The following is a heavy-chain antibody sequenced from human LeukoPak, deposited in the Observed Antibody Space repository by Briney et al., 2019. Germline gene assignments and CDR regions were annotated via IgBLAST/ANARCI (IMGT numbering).Heavy chain of an antibody. Sequence: GASVKVSCKASGYTFSSYGISWVRQAPGQGLEWMGWISAYNGNTNYVQKLQGRVTMTTDTSTSTAYMELRSLTSDDTAVYYRAREDRSGWYWLDPWGQGTLVTVSS. J-gene: IGHJ5*02. V-gene: IGHV1-18*01. D-gene: IGHD6-19*01. CDR1: GYTFSSYG. CDR3: AREDRSGWYWLDP. CDR2: ISAYNGNT.